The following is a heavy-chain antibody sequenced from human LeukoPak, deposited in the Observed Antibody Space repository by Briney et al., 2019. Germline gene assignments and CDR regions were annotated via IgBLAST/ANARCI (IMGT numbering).Heavy chain of an antibody. CDR2: ISSNGGST. CDR1: GFTFRSYA. CDR3: ARDRDSSGYYYDGPDY. D-gene: IGHD3-22*01. J-gene: IGHJ4*02. V-gene: IGHV3-64*01. Sequence: GGSLRLSCAASGFTFRSYAMHWVRQAPGKGLEYVSAISSNGGSTYYANSVKGRFTISRDNSKNTLYLQMGSLRAEDMAVYYCARDRDSSGYYYDGPDYWGQGTLVTVSS.